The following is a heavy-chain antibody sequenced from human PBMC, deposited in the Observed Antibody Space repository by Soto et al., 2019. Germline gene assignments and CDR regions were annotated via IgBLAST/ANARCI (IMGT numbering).Heavy chain of an antibody. CDR2: ISRNGGNT. D-gene: IGHD4-17*01. Sequence: GGSLRLCGAASVFMFINSAMSCVSQAPGKGLEWVSAISRNGGNTHYADSVKGRFAVSRDNSKDTLYLQMNSLKAEDTAEYYCAKHDYGDYDFDYWGQGTLVTVSS. CDR3: AKHDYGDYDFDY. J-gene: IGHJ4*02. CDR1: VFMFINSA. V-gene: IGHV3-23*01.